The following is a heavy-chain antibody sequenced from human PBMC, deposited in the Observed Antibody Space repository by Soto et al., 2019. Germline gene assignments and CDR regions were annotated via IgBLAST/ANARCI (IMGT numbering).Heavy chain of an antibody. D-gene: IGHD2-21*02. CDR2: IIPIFGTA. CDR1: GGTFSSYA. CDR3: ARCDSDPYYYYGMDV. Sequence: QVQLVQSGAEVKKPGSSVKVSCKASGGTFSSYAISWVRQAPGQGLEWMGGIIPIFGTANYAQKFQGRVPIXXDXSXXTAYMELSSLRSEDTAVYYCARCDSDPYYYYGMDVWGQGTTVTVSS. J-gene: IGHJ6*02. V-gene: IGHV1-69*12.